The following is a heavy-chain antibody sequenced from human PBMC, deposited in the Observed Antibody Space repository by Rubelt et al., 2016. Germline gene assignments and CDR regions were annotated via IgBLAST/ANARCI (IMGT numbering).Heavy chain of an antibody. D-gene: IGHD5-12*01. Sequence: EVQLVESGGGVTQPGGSLRLSCAVSGFTVSSGYMTWVRQAPGKGLEWVAVIYSGGSTFYAASVKGRFTIFRDNSKNTLYLQMNSLRAEDTAVYYCARPGYIDSWGQGTLVTVSS. CDR2: IYSGGST. CDR3: ARPGYIDS. J-gene: IGHJ4*02. V-gene: IGHV3-53*01. CDR1: GFTVSSGY.